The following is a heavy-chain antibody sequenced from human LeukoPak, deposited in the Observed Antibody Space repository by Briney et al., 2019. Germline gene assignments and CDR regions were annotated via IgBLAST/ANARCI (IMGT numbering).Heavy chain of an antibody. CDR1: GFTFDDYG. CDR2: IYYSGGT. Sequence: GSLRLSCAASGFTFDDYGMSWVRQAPGKGLEWIGYIYYSGGTNYNPSLKSRVTISLDTSKNQFSLRLSSVTAADTAVYYCARSGYSYGADAFDIWGQGTMVTVSS. J-gene: IGHJ3*02. D-gene: IGHD5-18*01. CDR3: ARSGYSYGADAFDI. V-gene: IGHV4-59*01.